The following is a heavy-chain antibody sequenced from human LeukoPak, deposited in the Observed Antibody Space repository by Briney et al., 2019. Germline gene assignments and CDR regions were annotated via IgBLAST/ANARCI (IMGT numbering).Heavy chain of an antibody. D-gene: IGHD3-10*01. J-gene: IGHJ4*02. CDR3: ARDGGHYGSGSYYIDY. V-gene: IGHV1-2*07. CDR2: INPNSGGT. CDR1: GYTFTGYY. Sequence: GASVKVSCKASGYTFTGYYMHWVRQAPGQGLEWMGWINPNSGGTNYAHKFQGRVTMTRDTSISTAYMELSRLRSDDTAVYYCARDGGHYGSGSYYIDYWGQGTLVTVSS.